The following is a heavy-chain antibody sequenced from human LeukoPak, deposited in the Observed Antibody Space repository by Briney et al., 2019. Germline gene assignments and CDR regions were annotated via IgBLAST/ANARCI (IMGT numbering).Heavy chain of an antibody. CDR3: ARVLTYYYYMDV. CDR2: IIPIFGTA. CDR1: GGTFSSYA. J-gene: IGHJ6*03. Sequence: SVKVSCKASGGTFSSYAISWARQAPGQGLEWMGGIIPIFGTANYAQKFQGRVTITADKSTSTAYMELSSLRSEDTAVYYCARVLTYYYYMDVWGKGTTVTVSS. V-gene: IGHV1-69*06.